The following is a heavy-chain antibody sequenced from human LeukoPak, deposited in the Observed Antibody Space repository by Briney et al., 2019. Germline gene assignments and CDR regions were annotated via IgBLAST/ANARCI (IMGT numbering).Heavy chain of an antibody. Sequence: GASVKVSCKASGYTFTSYDINWVRQATGQGLEWMGWMNPNSGNTGYAQKFQGRVTMTRNTSISTAYMELSRLRSDDTAVYYCARVSDCSSTSCYSRSWRYYYYMDVWGKGTTVTVSS. CDR2: MNPNSGNT. V-gene: IGHV1-8*01. J-gene: IGHJ6*03. CDR1: GYTFTSYD. CDR3: ARVSDCSSTSCYSRSWRYYYYMDV. D-gene: IGHD2-2*01.